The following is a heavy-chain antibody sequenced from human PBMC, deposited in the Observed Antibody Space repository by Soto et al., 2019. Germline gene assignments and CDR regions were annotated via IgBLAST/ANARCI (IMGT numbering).Heavy chain of an antibody. D-gene: IGHD5-12*01. CDR2: ISSSSSTI. Sequence: EVQLVESGGGLVQPGGSLRLSCAASGFTFSSYSMNWVRQAPGKELEWVSYISSSSSTIYYADSVKGRFTISRDNAKNSLYLQMNSLRAEDTAVYYCARDRGYSGFDPWGQGTLVTFAS. V-gene: IGHV3-48*01. CDR1: GFTFSSYS. J-gene: IGHJ5*02. CDR3: ARDRGYSGFDP.